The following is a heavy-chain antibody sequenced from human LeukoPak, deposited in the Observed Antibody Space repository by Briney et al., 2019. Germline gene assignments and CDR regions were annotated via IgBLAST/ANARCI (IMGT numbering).Heavy chain of an antibody. CDR2: ISAYNGNT. Sequence: ASVKVSCKASGYTFTSYGISWVRQAPGQGLEWTGWISAYNGNTNYAQKLQGRVTMTTDTSTGTAYMELRSLRSDDTAVYYCARVSEVGATWGYYYYYMDVWGKGTTVTVSS. D-gene: IGHD1-26*01. J-gene: IGHJ6*03. CDR1: GYTFTSYG. CDR3: ARVSEVGATWGYYYYYMDV. V-gene: IGHV1-18*01.